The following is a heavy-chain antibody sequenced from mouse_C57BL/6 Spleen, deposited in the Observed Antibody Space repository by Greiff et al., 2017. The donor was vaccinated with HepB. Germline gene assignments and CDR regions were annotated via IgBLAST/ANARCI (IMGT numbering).Heavy chain of an antibody. D-gene: IGHD1-1*01. CDR1: GYTFTSYW. CDR3: ARSFNTVVESGFAY. CDR2: IHPNSGST. V-gene: IGHV1-64*01. Sequence: QVQLQQPGAELVKPGASVKLSCKASGYTFTSYWLHWVKQRPGQGLEWIGMIHPNSGSTNYNEKFKSKATLTVDKSSSTAYMQLSSLTSEDSAVYYCARSFNTVVESGFAYWGQGTLVTVSA. J-gene: IGHJ3*01.